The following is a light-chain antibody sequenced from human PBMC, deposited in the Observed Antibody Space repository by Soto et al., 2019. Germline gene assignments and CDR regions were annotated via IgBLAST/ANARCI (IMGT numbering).Light chain of an antibody. Sequence: QSVLTQPPSVSGAPGQRVTISCTGSSSNIGAGYDVHWYQQLPGTAPKLLIYGNSNRPSGVPDRFSGSKSGTSASLAITGPQSEDEAFYYCAAWDYRLSDYVFGNGTKVTV. CDR3: AAWDYRLSDYV. V-gene: IGLV1-40*01. J-gene: IGLJ1*01. CDR2: GNS. CDR1: SSNIGAGYD.